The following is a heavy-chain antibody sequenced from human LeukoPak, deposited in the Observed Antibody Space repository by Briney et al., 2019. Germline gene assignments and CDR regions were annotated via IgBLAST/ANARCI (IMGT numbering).Heavy chain of an antibody. CDR3: ARGSSWSPY. CDR2: IWYDGSNK. D-gene: IGHD6-13*01. Sequence: PGRSLRLSCAASGFTFSSYGMHWVRQAPGKGLEWVAVIWYDGSNKYYADSVKGRFTISGDNSKNTLYLQMNSLRAEDTAVYYCARGSSWSPYWGQGTLVTVSS. CDR1: GFTFSSYG. V-gene: IGHV3-33*01. J-gene: IGHJ4*02.